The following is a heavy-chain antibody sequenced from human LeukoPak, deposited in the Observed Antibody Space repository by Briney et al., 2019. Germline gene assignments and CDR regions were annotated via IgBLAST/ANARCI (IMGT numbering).Heavy chain of an antibody. D-gene: IGHD5-12*01. Sequence: GGSLRLSCAASGFTSSTYSMKWVRQAPGKGLEWVSYISDSSAMYYADSVRGRFIISRENDKNSLFLQMNSLRAEDTAVYYCARDGGYSGYDADCWGQGTLVTVSS. J-gene: IGHJ4*02. CDR3: ARDGGYSGYDADC. V-gene: IGHV3-48*01. CDR2: ISDSSAM. CDR1: GFTSSTYS.